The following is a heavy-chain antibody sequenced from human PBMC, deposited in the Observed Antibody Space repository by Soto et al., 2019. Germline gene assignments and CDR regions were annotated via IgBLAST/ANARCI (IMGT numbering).Heavy chain of an antibody. CDR1: GFTFSAYA. CDR2: VGGSDTAK. D-gene: IGHD2-8*01. J-gene: IGHJ3*02. V-gene: IGHV3-23*01. Sequence: EVQLLESGGGVVQPGGSLRLSCAASGFTFSAYAMSWVRQAPGKGLQWVSGVGGSDTAKHYADSVRGRFTVSRDKFKHSLYRQRKGLRADDTAVYDCGKDATAVNGVWDPFDMGGQGTEVSVSS. CDR3: GKDATAVNGVWDPFDM.